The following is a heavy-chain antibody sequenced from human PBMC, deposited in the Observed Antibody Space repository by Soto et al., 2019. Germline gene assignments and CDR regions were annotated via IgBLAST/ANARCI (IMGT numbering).Heavy chain of an antibody. Sequence: QVHLQESGPGLVKPSETLSLTCAVSGASIGSGGWWSWVRQPPGKGLEWIAEIFHDGNTNYSPSLKSRVTISVDKSQHPFSLNVYSVTAADTAVYYCARHEGWTGPDQWGQGTLVTVSS. CDR2: IFHDGNT. CDR3: ARHEGWTGPDQ. V-gene: IGHV4-4*02. J-gene: IGHJ5*02. D-gene: IGHD2-8*02. CDR1: GASIGSGGW.